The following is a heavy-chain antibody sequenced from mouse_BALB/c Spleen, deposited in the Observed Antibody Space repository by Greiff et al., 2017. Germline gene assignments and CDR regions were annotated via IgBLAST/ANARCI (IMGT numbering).Heavy chain of an antibody. D-gene: IGHD4-1*01. CDR1: GYSITSDYA. CDR3: ANWDVRFAY. CDR2: ISYSGST. J-gene: IGHJ3*01. Sequence: EVQLVESGPGLVKPSQSLSLTCTVTGYSITSDYAWNWIRQSPGNKLEWMGYISYSGSTSYNPSLKSRISITRDTSKNQFFLQLNSVTTEDTATYYCANWDVRFAYWGQGTLVTVSA. V-gene: IGHV3-2*02.